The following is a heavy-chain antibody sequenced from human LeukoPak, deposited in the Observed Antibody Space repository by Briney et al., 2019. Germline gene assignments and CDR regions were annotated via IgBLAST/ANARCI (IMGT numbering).Heavy chain of an antibody. CDR1: GFIFSNHY. D-gene: IGHD6-19*01. Sequence: PGGSLILSCTASGFIFSNHYMRWIRPAPGKGREWVANINEDGSNKWHLGSVKGRFTVSRDNARNSLYLQVNSLRVEDTAVYYCTRVIVAVPGYFDYFDFWGQGVLVTVSS. CDR3: TRVIVAVPGYFDYFDF. V-gene: IGHV3-7*01. CDR2: INEDGSNK. J-gene: IGHJ4*02.